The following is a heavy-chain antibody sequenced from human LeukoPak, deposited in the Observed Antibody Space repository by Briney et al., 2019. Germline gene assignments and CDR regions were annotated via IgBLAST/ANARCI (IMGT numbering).Heavy chain of an antibody. CDR1: GYTFTGYD. CDR3: ARGPPNWGYDY. D-gene: IGHD7-27*01. J-gene: IGHJ4*02. Sequence: ASVKVSCKASGYTFTGYDFNWVRQATGQRPEWMGWMSPNSGDTGYAQKFQDRVTMTRNTSISTAYMELSSLRSDDTAVYYCARGPPNWGYDYWGPGTLVTVSS. CDR2: MSPNSGDT. V-gene: IGHV1-8*01.